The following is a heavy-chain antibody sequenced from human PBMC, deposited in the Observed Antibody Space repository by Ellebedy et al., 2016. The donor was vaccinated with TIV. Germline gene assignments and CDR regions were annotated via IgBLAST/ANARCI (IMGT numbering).Heavy chain of an antibody. V-gene: IGHV3-33*01. Sequence: PGGSLRPSCAASGFTFSSYGMHWVRQAPGKGLEWVAVIWYDGSNKYYADSVKGRFTISRDNSKNTLYLQMNSLRDEDTAVYYCAREDLGTVHSSSWYGYYYYGMDVWGQGTTVTVSS. CDR2: IWYDGSNK. J-gene: IGHJ6*02. D-gene: IGHD6-13*01. CDR3: AREDLGTVHSSSWYGYYYYGMDV. CDR1: GFTFSSYG.